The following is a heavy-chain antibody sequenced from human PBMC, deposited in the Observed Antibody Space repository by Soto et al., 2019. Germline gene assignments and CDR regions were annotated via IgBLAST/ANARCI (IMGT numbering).Heavy chain of an antibody. D-gene: IGHD6-13*01. V-gene: IGHV3-23*01. CDR1: GFTFSSYA. J-gene: IGHJ4*02. Sequence: GGSLRLSCAASGFTFSSYAMSWVRQAPGKGLEWVSAISGSGGSTYYADSVKGRFAISRDNSKNTLYLQMNSLRAEDTAVYYCAKVRAAAGSTQFDYWGQGTLVTVSS. CDR3: AKVRAAAGSTQFDY. CDR2: ISGSGGST.